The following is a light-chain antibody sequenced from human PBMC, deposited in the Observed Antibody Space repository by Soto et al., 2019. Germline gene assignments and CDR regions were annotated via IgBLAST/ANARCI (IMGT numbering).Light chain of an antibody. CDR3: QSYHSSLSGWV. J-gene: IGLJ3*02. V-gene: IGLV1-40*01. Sequence: QSVLTQPPSVSGAPGQRVTISCTGSRSTIGAGYHVHWYQKLPGTAPKLLIYGNDNRPSGVPDRFSASKSGTSASLAITGLQSEDEADYYCQSYHSSLSGWVFGGGTKVTVL. CDR2: GND. CDR1: RSTIGAGYH.